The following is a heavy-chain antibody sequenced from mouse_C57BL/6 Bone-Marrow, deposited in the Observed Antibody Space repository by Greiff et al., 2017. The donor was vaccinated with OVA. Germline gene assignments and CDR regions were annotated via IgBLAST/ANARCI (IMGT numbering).Heavy chain of an antibody. CDR3: TGDYYGSTHWYFDV. CDR2: IRLKSDNYAT. V-gene: IGHV6-3*01. Sequence: EVQLKESGGGLVQPGGSMKLSCVASGFTFSNYWMNWVRQSPEKGLEWVAQIRLKSDNYATHYAESVKGRFTISRDDSKSSVYLQMNNLRAEDTGIYYGTGDYYGSTHWYFDVWGTGTTVTVSS. J-gene: IGHJ1*03. CDR1: GFTFSNYW. D-gene: IGHD1-1*01.